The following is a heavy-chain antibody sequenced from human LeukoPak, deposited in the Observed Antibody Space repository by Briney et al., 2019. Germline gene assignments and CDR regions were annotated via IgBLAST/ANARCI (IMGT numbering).Heavy chain of an antibody. CDR1: GYTFTTYG. Sequence: GASVKVSCKASGYTFTTYGISWVRQAPGQGLEWMGWISAYNGNTNYAQKLQGRVTMTTDTSTSTAYMELRSLTSDDTAVYYCARDRGLRATAGTRIDFWGQGTLVTVSS. J-gene: IGHJ4*02. D-gene: IGHD6-13*01. CDR2: ISAYNGNT. V-gene: IGHV1-18*01. CDR3: ARDRGLRATAGTRIDF.